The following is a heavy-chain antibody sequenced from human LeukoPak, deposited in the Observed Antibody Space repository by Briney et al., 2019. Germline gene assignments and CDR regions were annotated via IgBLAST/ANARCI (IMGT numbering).Heavy chain of an antibody. V-gene: IGHV5-51*01. J-gene: IGHJ4*02. D-gene: IGHD6-6*01. CDR2: IYPDDSDT. CDR3: ARREHSSSSCHFDS. Sequence: GAHLKISCKTSGYTFTNYCSGGLRQIPGKGLEWMGFIYPDDSDTRYSPSFQRQVTISADKSVNTAYLQWSSLKASDTAIYFCARREHSSSSCHFDSWGQGTRVIVSS. CDR1: GYTFTNYC.